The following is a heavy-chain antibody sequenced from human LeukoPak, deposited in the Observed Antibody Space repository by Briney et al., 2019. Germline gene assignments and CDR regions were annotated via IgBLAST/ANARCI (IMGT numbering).Heavy chain of an antibody. J-gene: IGHJ4*02. CDR2: IYTSGST. CDR3: ARGLIVARAFDC. Sequence: SETLSLTCTVSGGSISSGSYYWSWIRQPAGKGLEWIGRIYTSGSTNYNPSLKSRVTISVDTSKNQFPLKLSSVTAADTAVYYCARGLIVARAFDCWGQGTLVTVSS. V-gene: IGHV4-61*02. D-gene: IGHD5-12*01. CDR1: GGSISSGSYY.